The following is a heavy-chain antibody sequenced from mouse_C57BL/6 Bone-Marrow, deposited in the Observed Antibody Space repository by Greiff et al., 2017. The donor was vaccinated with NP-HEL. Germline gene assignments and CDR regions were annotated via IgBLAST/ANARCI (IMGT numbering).Heavy chain of an antibody. V-gene: IGHV5-9*01. CDR2: ISGGGGNT. CDR3: ARHTTTVVAHWYFDV. CDR1: GFTFSSYT. J-gene: IGHJ1*03. Sequence: DVMLVESGGGLVKPGGSLKLSCAASGFTFSSYTMSWVRQTPEKRLAWVATISGGGGNTYYPDSVKGRFTISRDNAKNTLYLQMSSLRSEDTALYYCARHTTTVVAHWYFDVWGTGTTVTVSS. D-gene: IGHD1-1*01.